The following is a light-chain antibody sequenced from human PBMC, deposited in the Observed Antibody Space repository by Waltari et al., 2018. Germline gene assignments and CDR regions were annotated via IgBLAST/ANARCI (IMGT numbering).Light chain of an antibody. CDR3: LSADISGTSWV. V-gene: IGLV3-16*01. CDR1: ALPNKF. Sequence: SYELTQPPSVSVSPGQMAKITCSGEALPNKFAYWYQQKPGQSPVLVIYKDRERPSGIPVRFAGSISGTVVTLTISGVQAEDEADYYCLSADISGTSWVFGGGTKLTV. CDR2: KDR. J-gene: IGLJ3*02.